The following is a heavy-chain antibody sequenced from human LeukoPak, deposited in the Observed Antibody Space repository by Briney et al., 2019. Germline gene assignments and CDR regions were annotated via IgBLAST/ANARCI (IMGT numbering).Heavy chain of an antibody. CDR1: GGSISSYY. Sequence: SETLSLTCTVSGGSISSYYWSWIRQPPGKGLEWIGSIYYSGSTYYNPSLKSRVTISVDTSKNQFSLKLSSVTAADTAVYYCARDNLVLWFGVNMGAFDIWGQGTMVTVSS. V-gene: IGHV4-59*12. J-gene: IGHJ3*02. CDR3: ARDNLVLWFGVNMGAFDI. CDR2: IYYSGST. D-gene: IGHD3-10*01.